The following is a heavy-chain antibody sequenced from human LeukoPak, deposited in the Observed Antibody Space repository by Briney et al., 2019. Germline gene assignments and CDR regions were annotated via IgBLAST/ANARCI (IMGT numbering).Heavy chain of an antibody. CDR2: ISGSGGST. V-gene: IGHV3-23*01. CDR1: GFTFSSYA. Sequence: GRSLRLSCAASGFTFSSYAMSWVRQAPGKGLEWVSAISGSGGSTYYADSVKGRFTISRDNSKYTLYLQMNSLRAEDTAVYYCAKGHDILTGYSSFDYWGQGTLVTVSS. D-gene: IGHD3-9*01. J-gene: IGHJ4*02. CDR3: AKGHDILTGYSSFDY.